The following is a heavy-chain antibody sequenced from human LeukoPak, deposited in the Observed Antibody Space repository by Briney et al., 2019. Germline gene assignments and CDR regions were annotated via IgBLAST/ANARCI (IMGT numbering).Heavy chain of an antibody. J-gene: IGHJ4*02. Sequence: GGSLRLSCAASGFTFSHYVMHWVRQAPGKGLEWVAVIWSDGSNKFYADSVRGRFTISRDDVRKTVYLQMDSLTAEDTAVYYCARDAQRGFDYSNSLQYWGQGTLVTVSS. V-gene: IGHV3-33*01. CDR2: IWSDGSNK. CDR1: GFTFSHYV. CDR3: ARDAQRGFDYSNSLQY. D-gene: IGHD4-11*01.